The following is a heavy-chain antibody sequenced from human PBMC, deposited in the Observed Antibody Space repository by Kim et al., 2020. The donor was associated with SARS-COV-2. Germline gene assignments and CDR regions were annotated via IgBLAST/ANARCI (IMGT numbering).Heavy chain of an antibody. CDR3: ARDSSSWYGQVDY. D-gene: IGHD6-13*01. Sequence: YADSVKGRFTISRDNSKNTLYLQMNSLRAEDTAVYYCARDSSSWYGQVDYWGQGTLVTVSS. J-gene: IGHJ4*02. V-gene: IGHV3-30*01.